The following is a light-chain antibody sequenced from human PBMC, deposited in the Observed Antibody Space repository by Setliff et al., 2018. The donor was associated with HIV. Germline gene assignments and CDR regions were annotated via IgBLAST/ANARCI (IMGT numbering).Light chain of an antibody. CDR1: SSDVGGFNY. CDR2: EVN. V-gene: IGLV2-8*01. CDR3: SSYAGSKNV. J-gene: IGLJ1*01. Sequence: QSALTQPPSASGSPGQSVTISCTGTSSDVGGFNYVSWYQQHPGKAPKLMIYEVNKRPSGVPDRFSGPKSGNTSSLTVSGLQAEDEAEYYCSSYAGSKNVFGTGTKVTVL.